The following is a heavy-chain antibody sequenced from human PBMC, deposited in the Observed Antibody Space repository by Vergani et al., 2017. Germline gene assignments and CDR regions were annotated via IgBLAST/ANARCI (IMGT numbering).Heavy chain of an antibody. Sequence: QVQLVESGGGVVQPGRSLRLSCAASGFTFSSYGMHWVRQAPGKGLEWVAVISYDGSNKYYADSVKGRFTISRDNSKNTLYLQMNSLRAEDTAVYYCAKDQEEGAPDAFDIWGQGTMVTVSS. CDR3: AKDQEEGAPDAFDI. CDR1: GFTFSSYG. J-gene: IGHJ3*02. V-gene: IGHV3-30*18. CDR2: ISYDGSNK. D-gene: IGHD4/OR15-4a*01.